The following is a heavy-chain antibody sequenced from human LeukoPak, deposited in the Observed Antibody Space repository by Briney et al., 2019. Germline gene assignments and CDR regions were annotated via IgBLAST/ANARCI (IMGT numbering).Heavy chain of an antibody. Sequence: GGSLRLSCAASGFTFSSYAMSWVRHAPGKGREWGSGISGRGDSTYYGDSVKGRFTISRDNSKNTLYLQMNSLRAEDTAVYYCARFGSSSSAEAFDIWGQGTMVTVSS. CDR1: GFTFSSYA. CDR3: ARFGSSSSAEAFDI. J-gene: IGHJ3*02. D-gene: IGHD6-6*01. V-gene: IGHV3-23*01. CDR2: ISGRGDST.